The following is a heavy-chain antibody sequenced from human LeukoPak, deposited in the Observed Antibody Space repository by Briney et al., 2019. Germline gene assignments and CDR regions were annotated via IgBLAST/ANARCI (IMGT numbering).Heavy chain of an antibody. CDR2: INPNSGGT. CDR1: RYTFTGYY. D-gene: IGHD3-10*01. CDR3: AREWFETHPSTDY. V-gene: IGHV1-2*02. Sequence: ASVKVSCKASRYTFTGYYMHWVRQAPGQGLEWMGWINPNSGGTNYAQKFQGRVTMTRDTSISTAYMELSRLRSDDTAVYYCAREWFETHPSTDYWGQGTLVTVSS. J-gene: IGHJ4*02.